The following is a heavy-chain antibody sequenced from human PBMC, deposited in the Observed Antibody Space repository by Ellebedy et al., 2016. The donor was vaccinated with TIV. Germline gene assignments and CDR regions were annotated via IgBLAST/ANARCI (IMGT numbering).Heavy chain of an antibody. CDR2: ISFSGST. CDR3: ARVVWQQPVSYAFDV. Sequence: MPSETLSLTCAVSGGSLSAYYWSWIRQPPGKGLEWIGYISFSGSTNYNPSLKSRVTISVDTSKNQFSLRLSSVTAADTAVYYCARVVWQQPVSYAFDVWGQGTMVTVSS. CDR1: GGSLSAYY. V-gene: IGHV4-59*01. D-gene: IGHD6-13*01. J-gene: IGHJ3*01.